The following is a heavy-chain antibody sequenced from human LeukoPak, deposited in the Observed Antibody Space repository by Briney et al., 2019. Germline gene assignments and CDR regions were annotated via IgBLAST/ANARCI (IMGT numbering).Heavy chain of an antibody. J-gene: IGHJ4*02. V-gene: IGHV3-21*01. CDR2: ISGSGGST. D-gene: IGHD6-13*01. CDR1: GFTFSSYS. Sequence: GGSLRLSCAASGFTFSSYSMSWVRQAPGKGLEWVSAISGSGGSTYYADSVKGRFTISRGNAKNSLYLQMNSLRAEDTAVYYCARDFEFGSAAGTPNWGQGTLVTVSS. CDR3: ARDFEFGSAAGTPN.